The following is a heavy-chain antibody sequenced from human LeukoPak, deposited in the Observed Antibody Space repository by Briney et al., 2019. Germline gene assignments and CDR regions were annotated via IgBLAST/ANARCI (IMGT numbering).Heavy chain of an antibody. Sequence: GGSLRLSCAASGFTFSSYGMHWVRQAPGKGLEWVSSISSSSSYIYYADSVKGRFTISRDNAKNSLYLQMNSLRAEDTAVYYCAREGYLSTWSYYYYMDVWGKGTTVTVSS. CDR1: GFTFSSYG. V-gene: IGHV3-21*01. J-gene: IGHJ6*03. CDR3: AREGYLSTWSYYYYMDV. D-gene: IGHD5/OR15-5a*01. CDR2: ISSSSSYI.